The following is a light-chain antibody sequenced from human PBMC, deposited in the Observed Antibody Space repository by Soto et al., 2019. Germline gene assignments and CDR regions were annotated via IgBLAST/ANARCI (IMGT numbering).Light chain of an antibody. V-gene: IGKV1-39*01. CDR3: QPSYNIPFT. CDR1: RTISKY. CDR2: AAS. J-gene: IGKJ3*01. Sequence: DIQMTQSPSSLSASVGDRVTITCRASRTISKYLNWYQQKPGKAPESLIYAASSLQTGVPSRFTGSESGTNFTLTISSLQHEDSATYYCQPSYNIPFTFGPGTKADIK.